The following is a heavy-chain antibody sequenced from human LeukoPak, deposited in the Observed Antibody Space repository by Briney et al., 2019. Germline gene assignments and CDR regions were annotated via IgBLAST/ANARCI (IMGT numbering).Heavy chain of an antibody. J-gene: IGHJ4*02. V-gene: IGHV3-21*01. Sequence: GGSLRLSCAASGFTFSTYPMNWARQAPGKGLEWVSSISSGSGYIYYADSVKGRFTISRDNAKNSLYLQMNSLRAEDTAVYYCARGYGDYGKYYFDSWGQATLVTVSS. CDR1: GFTFSTYP. CDR2: ISSGSGYI. CDR3: ARGYGDYGKYYFDS. D-gene: IGHD4-17*01.